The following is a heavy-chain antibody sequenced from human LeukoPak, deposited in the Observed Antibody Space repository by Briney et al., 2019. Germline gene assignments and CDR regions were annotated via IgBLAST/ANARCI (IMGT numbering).Heavy chain of an antibody. CDR2: IYNSGST. J-gene: IGHJ4*02. Sequence: PSETQSLTCTVSGGSISTYYWSWIRQPPGKGLEWIGYIYNSGSTNYNPSLKSRVTISVDTSKNQFSLKLSSVTAADTAVYYCARENSNSWYLDYWGQGTLVTVSS. V-gene: IGHV4-59*01. CDR1: GGSISTYY. D-gene: IGHD6-13*01. CDR3: ARENSNSWYLDY.